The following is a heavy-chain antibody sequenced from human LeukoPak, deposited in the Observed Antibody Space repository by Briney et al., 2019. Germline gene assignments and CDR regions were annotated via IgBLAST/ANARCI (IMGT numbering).Heavy chain of an antibody. CDR3: SRLYCTTSSCGRFDP. V-gene: IGHV4-39*01. J-gene: IGHJ5*02. CDR1: GASISSNNYY. D-gene: IGHD2-2*01. CDR2: LYYSGST. Sequence: PSETLSLTCSVSGASISSNNYYWMWIRQPPGKGLEWIGTLYYSGSTYFKPALKSRVTISVDTSKNQFSLKLTSVTAADTAVYYCSRLYCTTSSCGRFDPWGQGTLVTVSS.